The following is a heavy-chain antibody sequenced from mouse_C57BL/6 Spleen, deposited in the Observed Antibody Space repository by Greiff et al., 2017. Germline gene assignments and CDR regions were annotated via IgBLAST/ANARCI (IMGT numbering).Heavy chain of an antibody. J-gene: IGHJ2*01. CDR1: GYTFTDYT. CDR3: ARVNGDVLDFDY. V-gene: IGHV1-18*01. CDR2: INPTNGGT. Sequence: EVQLQQSGPELVKPGASVKLSCKASGYTFTDYTMHWVKQRPGKGLEWIGDINPTNGGTNYNQKFKGKATLTVDKSSSTAYMELSSLTSEDTAVYYCARVNGDVLDFDYWGQGTTPTVSS. D-gene: IGHD4-1*01.